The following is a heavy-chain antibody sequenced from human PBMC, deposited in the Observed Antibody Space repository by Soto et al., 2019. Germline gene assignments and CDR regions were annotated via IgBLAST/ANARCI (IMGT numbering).Heavy chain of an antibody. CDR2: INPSGGRT. J-gene: IGHJ4*02. Sequence: ASVKVSCKASGYTFTHHYIHWVRQAPGQGLDWVGVINPSGGRTNYAQKFQGRVTMTRDTSTSTVYMELSSLRSEDTAVYYCARDPDSSGYPNWYYFDYWGQGTLVTVSS. CDR3: ARDPDSSGYPNWYYFDY. CDR1: GYTFTHHY. V-gene: IGHV1-46*01. D-gene: IGHD3-22*01.